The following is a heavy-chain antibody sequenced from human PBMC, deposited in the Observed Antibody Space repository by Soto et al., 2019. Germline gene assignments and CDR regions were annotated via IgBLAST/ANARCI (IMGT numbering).Heavy chain of an antibody. CDR2: ISAYNGNA. D-gene: IGHD3-16*01. CDR1: GYTFTSYG. Sequence: ASVKVSCKASGYTFTSYGISWVRQAPGQGLEWMGWISAYNGNANYAQKLQGRVTMTTDTSTSTAYMELRSLRSDDTAVYYCARDRWLHLGELISESFDIWGQGTMVTVSS. V-gene: IGHV1-18*01. J-gene: IGHJ3*02. CDR3: ARDRWLHLGELISESFDI.